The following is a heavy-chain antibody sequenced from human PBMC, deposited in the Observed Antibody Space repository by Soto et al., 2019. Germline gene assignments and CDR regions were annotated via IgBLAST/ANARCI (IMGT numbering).Heavy chain of an antibody. V-gene: IGHV3-33*06. CDR1: GSTFSSYG. J-gene: IGHJ6*03. Sequence: PGGSLRLSCAASGSTFSSYGMHWVRQAPGKGLEWVAVIWYDGSNKYYADSVKGRFTISRDNSKNTLYLQMNSLRAEDTAVYYCAKSGSGLFGVVLPPMDVWGKGTKVTVSS. CDR3: AKSGSGLFGVVLPPMDV. CDR2: IWYDGSNK. D-gene: IGHD3-3*01.